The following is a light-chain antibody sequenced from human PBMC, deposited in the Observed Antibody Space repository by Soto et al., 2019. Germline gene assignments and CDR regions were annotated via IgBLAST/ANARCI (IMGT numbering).Light chain of an antibody. CDR1: SSDFGGYKH. Sequence: QSVLTQPASVSGSPGQSITLSCTGTSSDFGGYKHVSWYQHHTGKAPKLMIYEVSNRPSGVSNRFSGSKSGYTASLTSSVLQAEDEADYYCNSQRSSCTRVFGTGTKLTVL. CDR3: NSQRSSCTRV. CDR2: EVS. V-gene: IGLV2-14*01. J-gene: IGLJ1*01.